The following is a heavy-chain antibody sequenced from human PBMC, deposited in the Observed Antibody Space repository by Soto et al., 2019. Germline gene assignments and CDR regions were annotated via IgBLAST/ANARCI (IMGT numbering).Heavy chain of an antibody. D-gene: IGHD3-22*01. CDR2: IWYDGSNK. CDR3: ERDQSGYDSSGYDDY. J-gene: IGHJ4*02. CDR1: GFTFSSYG. V-gene: IGHV3-33*01. Sequence: PGGSLRLSCSASGFTFSSYGMHWVRQAPGKGLEWVAVIWYDGSNKYYADSVKGRFTISRDNSKNTLYLQMNSLRAEDTAVYYCERDQSGYDSSGYDDYWGQGTLVTVSS.